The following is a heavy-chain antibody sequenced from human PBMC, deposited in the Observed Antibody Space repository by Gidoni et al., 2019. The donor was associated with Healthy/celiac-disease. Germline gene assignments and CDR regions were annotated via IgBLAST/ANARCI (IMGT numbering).Heavy chain of an antibody. CDR3: TTEGITNYYDSSGYDYDAFDI. D-gene: IGHD3-22*01. CDR2: IKSKTDGGTT. CDR1: GFTFSNAW. V-gene: IGHV3-15*01. Sequence: EVQLVESGGGLVKPGGSLRLSCAASGFTFSNAWMSWVRQAPGKGLEWVGRIKSKTDGGTTDYAAPVKGRFTISRDDSKNTLYLQMNSLKTEDTAVYYCTTEGITNYYDSSGYDYDAFDIWGQGTMVTVSS. J-gene: IGHJ3*02.